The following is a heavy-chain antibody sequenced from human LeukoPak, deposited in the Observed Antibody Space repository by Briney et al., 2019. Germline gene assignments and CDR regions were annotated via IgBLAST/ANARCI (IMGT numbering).Heavy chain of an antibody. CDR1: GGSISSGDYY. CDR3: ARTFLGYCTNGVCPTLFDY. J-gene: IGHJ4*02. V-gene: IGHV4-39*01. CDR2: IYYSGST. Sequence: SETLSLTCTVSGGSISSGDYYWGWIRQPPGKGLEWIGSIYYSGSTYYNPSLKSRVTISVDTSKNQFSLKLSSVTAADTAVYYCARTFLGYCTNGVCPTLFDYWGQGTLVTVSS. D-gene: IGHD2-8*01.